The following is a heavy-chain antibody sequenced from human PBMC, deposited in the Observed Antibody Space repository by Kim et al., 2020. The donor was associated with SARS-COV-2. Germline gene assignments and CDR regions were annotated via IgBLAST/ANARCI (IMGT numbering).Heavy chain of an antibody. D-gene: IGHD1-26*01. CDR2: IKQDGSAE. J-gene: IGHJ3*02. CDR3: ASSSVGAFDM. Sequence: LSLTCAASRFTFTIYRMNWVRQAPGKGLEWVAHIKQDGSAEYYMDSVKGRFTISRDNAKNSLYLQMNSLRVEDTAVYYCASSSVGAFDMWGQGTMVTVSS. V-gene: IGHV3-7*01. CDR1: RFTFTIYR.